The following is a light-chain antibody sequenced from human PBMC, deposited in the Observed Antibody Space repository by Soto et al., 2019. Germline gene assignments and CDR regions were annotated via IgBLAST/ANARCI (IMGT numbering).Light chain of an antibody. CDR3: QEYKTAPFI. CDR1: QGISNY. CDR2: AAS. V-gene: IGKV1-27*01. Sequence: DIQMTQSPSSLSALVGDRVTMTCRASQGISNYLAWYQQKPGRVPTLLIYAASTLRSGVPSRFSGSGSGTDFTLTISSLQPEDVASYYCQEYKTAPFIFGPGTKVDIK. J-gene: IGKJ3*01.